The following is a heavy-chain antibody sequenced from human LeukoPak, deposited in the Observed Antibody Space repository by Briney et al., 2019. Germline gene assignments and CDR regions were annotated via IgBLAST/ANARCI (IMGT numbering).Heavy chain of an antibody. J-gene: IGHJ4*02. Sequence: GGSLRLSCAASGFTVSSNYMSWVHQAPGKGLEWVSVIYSGGSTYYADSVKGRFTISRDNSKNTLYLQMNSLRAEDTAVYYCARGDDYGDPMDYWGQGTLVTVSS. CDR1: GFTVSSNY. D-gene: IGHD4-17*01. CDR3: ARGDDYGDPMDY. V-gene: IGHV3-66*02. CDR2: IYSGGST.